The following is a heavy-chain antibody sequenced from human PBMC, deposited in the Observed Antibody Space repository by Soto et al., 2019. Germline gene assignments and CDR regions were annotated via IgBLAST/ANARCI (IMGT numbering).Heavy chain of an antibody. D-gene: IGHD6-19*01. V-gene: IGHV4-31*11. J-gene: IGHJ5*02. CDR2: NNNRGDT. CDR1: GASIDNDGYS. Sequence: SETLSLTCAVSGASIDNDGYSWAWIRQHPGKGMEWIGNNNNRGDTYYNPSLKSRLTISLDTSQNHFSLSLNAVTAADTATYYGARGCRGWKALNWFDAWGQGTMVTVSS. CDR3: ARGCRGWKALNWFDA.